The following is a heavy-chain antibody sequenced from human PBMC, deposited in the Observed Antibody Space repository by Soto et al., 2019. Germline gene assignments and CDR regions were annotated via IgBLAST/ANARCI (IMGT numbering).Heavy chain of an antibody. D-gene: IGHD2-2*01. J-gene: IGHJ6*02. Sequence: QVQLVESGGGVVQPGRSLRLSCGASGFTFTSYAMHWVRQAPGKGLEWVATISHDGNIKYYADSVKGRFAISRDNSMNANFLQMNSLRPEDTARYYCARDYETSSAGYYYYGMDVWGHGTTVTVSS. CDR3: ARDYETSSAGYYYYGMDV. CDR1: GFTFTSYA. CDR2: ISHDGNIK. V-gene: IGHV3-30*09.